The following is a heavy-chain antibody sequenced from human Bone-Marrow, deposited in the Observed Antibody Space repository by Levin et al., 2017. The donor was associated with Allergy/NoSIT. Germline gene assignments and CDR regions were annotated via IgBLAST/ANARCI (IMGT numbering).Heavy chain of an antibody. J-gene: IGHJ4*02. Sequence: GESLKISCSSSFFPFLLSFLLFFLPSPFKGLEWVADIKQDGGEIYYVDSVKGRFTISRDNAKNSLYLQMNSLRAEDTAVYYCARLGGSGWSRDYWGQGTLVTVSS. D-gene: IGHD6-19*01. CDR3: ARLGGSGWSRDY. V-gene: IGHV3-7*04. CDR2: IKQDGGEI. CDR1: FFPFLLSF.